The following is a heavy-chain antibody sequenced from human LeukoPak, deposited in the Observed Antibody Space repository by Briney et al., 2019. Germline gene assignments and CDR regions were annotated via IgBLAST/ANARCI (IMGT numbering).Heavy chain of an antibody. V-gene: IGHV3-30*02. J-gene: IGHJ4*02. Sequence: GGSLRLSCAASGFTFSRYGMHWVRQAPGKGLEWVAFIRYDGSDKKYKDSVKGRFTLSKDNSKNTVSLQMHSLRVEDTAVYYCATYFYASGNYYNYIYYWGQGALVTVSS. CDR3: ATYFYASGNYYNYIYY. CDR1: GFTFSRYG. D-gene: IGHD3-10*01. CDR2: IRYDGSDK.